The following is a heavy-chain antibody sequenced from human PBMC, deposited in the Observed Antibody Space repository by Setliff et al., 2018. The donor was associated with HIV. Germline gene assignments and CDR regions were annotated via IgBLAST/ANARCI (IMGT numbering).Heavy chain of an antibody. D-gene: IGHD3-10*01. CDR1: EFTFSSSW. Sequence: GGSLRLSCAASEFTFSSSWMSWVRQAPGKGLEWVANIKQDGTEKHYMDSVKGRFTISRDNADRSIYLQMNSLRVEDTAVYYRARVREGYYFDYWGQGTLVTVSS. CDR3: ARVREGYYFDY. J-gene: IGHJ4*02. V-gene: IGHV3-7*01. CDR2: IKQDGTEK.